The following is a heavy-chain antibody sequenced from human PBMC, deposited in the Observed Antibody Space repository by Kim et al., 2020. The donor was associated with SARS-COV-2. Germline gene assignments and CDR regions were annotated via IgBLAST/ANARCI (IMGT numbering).Heavy chain of an antibody. CDR2: ISKNGGST. J-gene: IGHJ4*02. Sequence: GGSLRLSCSASGFTFSTYAMHWVRQAPGKGLEYVSAISKNGGSTYYADSVKGRFTISRDNSKNTLYLQMSSLRAEDTAVYFCVKSAPDSSSLGDYWGQGTLVTVSS. CDR3: VKSAPDSSSLGDY. V-gene: IGHV3-64D*09. CDR1: GFTFSTYA. D-gene: IGHD6-13*01.